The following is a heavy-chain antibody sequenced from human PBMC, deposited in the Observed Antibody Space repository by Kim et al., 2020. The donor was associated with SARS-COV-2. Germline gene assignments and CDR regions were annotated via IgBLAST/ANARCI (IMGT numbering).Heavy chain of an antibody. J-gene: IGHJ6*02. D-gene: IGHD6-13*01. CDR1: GGSISSYY. CDR3: AREGMRSSWYFHYYGMDV. Sequence: SETLSLTCTVSGGSISSYYWSWIRQPAGKGLEWIGRIYTSGSTNYNPSLKSRVTMSVDTSKNQFSLKLSSVTAADTAVYYCAREGMRSSWYFHYYGMDVWGQGTTVTVSS. V-gene: IGHV4-4*07. CDR2: IYTSGST.